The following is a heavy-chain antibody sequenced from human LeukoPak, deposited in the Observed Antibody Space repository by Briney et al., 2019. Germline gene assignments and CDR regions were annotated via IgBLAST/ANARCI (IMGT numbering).Heavy chain of an antibody. V-gene: IGHV3-23*01. CDR1: GFSFSTYG. CDR3: ARARKYSSGYFDY. D-gene: IGHD6-19*01. J-gene: IGHJ4*02. Sequence: PGGTLRLSCAASGFSFSTYGMSWVRQAPGKGLEWVSSISVSGGRTYYADSVKGRFTISRGNSKNTLYLQMNSLRAEDTAVYYCARARKYSSGYFDYWGQGTLVTVSS. CDR2: ISVSGGRT.